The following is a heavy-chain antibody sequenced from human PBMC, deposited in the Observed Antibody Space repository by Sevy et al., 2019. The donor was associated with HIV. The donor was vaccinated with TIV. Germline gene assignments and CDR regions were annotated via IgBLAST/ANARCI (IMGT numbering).Heavy chain of an antibody. CDR1: GFTFGDYA. V-gene: IGHV3-49*03. CDR2: IRSKAYGGTT. CDR3: TRGHMITFGGVIAGGAFDI. J-gene: IGHJ3*02. D-gene: IGHD3-16*02. Sequence: GGSLRLSCTASGFTFGDYAMSWFRQAPGKGLEWVGFIRSKAYGGTTEYAASVKGRFTISRDDSKSIAYLQMNSLKTEVTAVYYCTRGHMITFGGVIAGGAFDIWGQGTMVTVSS.